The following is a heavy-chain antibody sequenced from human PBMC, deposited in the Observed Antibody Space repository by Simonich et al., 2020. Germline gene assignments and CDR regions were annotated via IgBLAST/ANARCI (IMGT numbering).Heavy chain of an antibody. J-gene: IGHJ4*02. V-gene: IGHV3-7*01. CDR3: ARFRGRYFDWLFDY. CDR1: GFTFSSYW. D-gene: IGHD3-9*01. CDR2: RKQDGSEK. Sequence: EVQLVESGGGLVQPGGSLRLSCAASGFTFSSYWMSWVRQAPGKGLEGGANRKQDGSEKYYLDSVKGRFTISRDNAKNSLYLQMNSLRAEDTAVYYCARFRGRYFDWLFDYWGQGTLVTVSS.